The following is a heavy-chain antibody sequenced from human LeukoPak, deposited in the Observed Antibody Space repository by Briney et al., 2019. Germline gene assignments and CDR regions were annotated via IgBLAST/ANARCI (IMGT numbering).Heavy chain of an antibody. V-gene: IGHV1-2*02. Sequence: ASVKVSCTSSGYTFTGYYKHRVRQPRGRGLEGMGWINPNSGGRNYAQKFQGRVTMSRDTSISTAYMELSRLRSDDTAVYSCARGRWLQLLNYYYGIDVWGQGTTVTVSS. D-gene: IGHD5-24*01. CDR3: ARGRWLQLLNYYYGIDV. CDR2: INPNSGGR. CDR1: GYTFTGYY. J-gene: IGHJ6*02.